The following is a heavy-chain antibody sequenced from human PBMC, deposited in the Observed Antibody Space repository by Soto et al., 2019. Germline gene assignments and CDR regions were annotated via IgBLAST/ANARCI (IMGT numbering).Heavy chain of an antibody. D-gene: IGHD6-19*01. CDR1: GITFNRYW. V-gene: IGHV3-7*01. CDR3: GRSLNGWPRFDY. CDR2: IKEDGSQK. J-gene: IGHJ4*01. Sequence: PGGSLRLSCIESGITFNRYWMIWVRQAPGKGLEYVADIKEDGSQKNYVDSVKGRFTISRDNARNSLSLQMNGLRVEDTAMYYCGRSLNGWPRFDYWRQGILVTVSS.